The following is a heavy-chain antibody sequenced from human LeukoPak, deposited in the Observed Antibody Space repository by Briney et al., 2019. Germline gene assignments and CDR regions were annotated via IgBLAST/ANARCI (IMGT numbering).Heavy chain of an antibody. CDR1: GYTFTSYG. J-gene: IGHJ4*02. Sequence: ASVKVSCKASGYTFTSYGISWVRQAPGQGLEWMGWISVYNGNTNYAQELQGRVTMTTDTSTSTAYMELRSLRSDDTAVYYCAGIVPAAKGGYYFDYWGQGTLVTVSS. D-gene: IGHD2-2*01. CDR2: ISVYNGNT. CDR3: AGIVPAAKGGYYFDY. V-gene: IGHV1-18*01.